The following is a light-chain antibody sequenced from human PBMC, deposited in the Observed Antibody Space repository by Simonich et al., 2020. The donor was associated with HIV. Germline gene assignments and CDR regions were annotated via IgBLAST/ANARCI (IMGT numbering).Light chain of an antibody. CDR1: NSDVGGYNY. J-gene: IGLJ2*01. CDR2: DVS. Sequence: QSARTVPAAVSASPGQSLTISCPGTNSDVGGYNYVAWCQQHPGTAPKLLIYDVSNRPAGVSNRFSGSKSGTSASLTISGLQAEDEADYYCCSYAGSSTVVFGGGTKLTVL. CDR3: CSYAGSSTVV. V-gene: IGLV2-14*03.